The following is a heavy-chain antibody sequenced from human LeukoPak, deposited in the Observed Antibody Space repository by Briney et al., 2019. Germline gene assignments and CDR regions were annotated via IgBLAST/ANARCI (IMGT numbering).Heavy chain of an antibody. Sequence: ASVKVSCKASGYTFTSYYMHWVRQAPGQGLEWMGIINPSGGSTSYAQKFQGRVTITADKSTSTAYMELSSLRSVDTAVYYCARVGGLYSSGWPRPYYYGMDVWGQGTTVTVSS. D-gene: IGHD6-19*01. V-gene: IGHV1-46*01. CDR2: INPSGGST. CDR3: ARVGGLYSSGWPRPYYYGMDV. J-gene: IGHJ6*02. CDR1: GYTFTSYY.